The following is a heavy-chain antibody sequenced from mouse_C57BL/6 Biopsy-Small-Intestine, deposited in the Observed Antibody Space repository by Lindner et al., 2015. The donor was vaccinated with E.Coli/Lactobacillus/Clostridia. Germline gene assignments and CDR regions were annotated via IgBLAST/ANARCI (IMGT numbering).Heavy chain of an antibody. J-gene: IGHJ2*01. V-gene: IGHV14-4*01. CDR2: IGPESGVS. Sequence: VQLQESGAELVRPGASVKLSCTASGFNIKGDYMHWVKQRPEQGLEWIGWIGPESGVSEYASKFQGKATITADTSSNTAYLQVSSLTSEDTAVYYCTTGRNYYFDYWGQGTTLTVSS. CDR3: TTGRNYYFDY. CDR1: GFNIKGDY.